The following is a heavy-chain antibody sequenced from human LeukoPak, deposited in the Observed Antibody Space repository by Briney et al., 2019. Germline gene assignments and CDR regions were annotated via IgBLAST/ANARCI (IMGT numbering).Heavy chain of an antibody. D-gene: IGHD3-10*01. V-gene: IGHV3-21*04. CDR3: AKSGPDTCYYGSGSYSY. Sequence: PGGSLRLSCAASGFTFNNYNMNWVRQAPGKGLEWVSSITSSSTYIYYADSVKGRFTISRDNAKNSLYLQMNSLRAEDTAVYYCAKSGPDTCYYGSGSYSYWGQGTLVTVSS. CDR2: ITSSSTYI. J-gene: IGHJ4*02. CDR1: GFTFNNYN.